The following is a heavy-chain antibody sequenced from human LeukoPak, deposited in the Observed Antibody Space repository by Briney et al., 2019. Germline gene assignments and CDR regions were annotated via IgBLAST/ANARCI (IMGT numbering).Heavy chain of an antibody. J-gene: IGHJ5*01. V-gene: IGHV3-23*01. CDR3: AKEPREYCSSTSCPNWFDS. D-gene: IGHD2-2*01. Sequence: GGSLRLSCAASGFTFNNYAMSWVRQAPGKGLEWVSAISASGGTTYYADSAKGQFTISRDNSENTLFLQMNSLRAEDTAVYYCAKEPREYCSSTSCPNWFDSWGQGTLVTVSS. CDR1: GFTFNNYA. CDR2: ISASGGTT.